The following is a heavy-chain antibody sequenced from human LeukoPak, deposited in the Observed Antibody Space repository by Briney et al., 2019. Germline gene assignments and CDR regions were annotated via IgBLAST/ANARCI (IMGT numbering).Heavy chain of an antibody. Sequence: SETLSLTCTVSDGSISINYWTWIRQPPGKGLEWIGNIYFRGSTNYNPSLKSRVTISGDTSKNQVSLQLTSMTAADTAVYYCARGLGWFLDWGQGTLVTASS. V-gene: IGHV4-59*01. J-gene: IGHJ4*02. CDR3: ARGLGWFLD. CDR2: IYFRGST. CDR1: DGSISINY. D-gene: IGHD6-19*01.